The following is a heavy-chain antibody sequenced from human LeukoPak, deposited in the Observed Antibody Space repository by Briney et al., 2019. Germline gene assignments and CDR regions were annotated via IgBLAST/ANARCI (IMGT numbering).Heavy chain of an antibody. CDR3: AAHQGYCSGGGCGPY. CDR1: GFTFSTVG. D-gene: IGHD2-15*01. J-gene: IGHJ4*02. Sequence: GGSLRLSCAASGFTFSTVGMHWVRQAPGKGLEWLAFIGNDGSNKYYVDSVKGRFTISRDNSKNTLYPQMNTLRAEDTAVYHCAAHQGYCSGGGCGPYWGQGTQVTVSS. CDR2: IGNDGSNK. V-gene: IGHV3-30*02.